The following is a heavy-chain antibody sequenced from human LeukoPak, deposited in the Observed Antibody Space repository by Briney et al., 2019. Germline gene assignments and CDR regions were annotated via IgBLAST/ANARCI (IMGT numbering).Heavy chain of an antibody. CDR2: INYSGNT. Sequence: PSDSLSLTCTVSGDSTGSAGHYWSWLRQHPGKGLEWIAYINYSGNTYHNPSLKSRVTISVDTSRNQFSLKLNSVTAADTAIYYCASMSGYYSKFDYWGQGTLVTVSS. J-gene: IGHJ4*02. CDR3: ASMSGYYSKFDY. V-gene: IGHV4-31*03. CDR1: GDSTGSAGHY. D-gene: IGHD3-22*01.